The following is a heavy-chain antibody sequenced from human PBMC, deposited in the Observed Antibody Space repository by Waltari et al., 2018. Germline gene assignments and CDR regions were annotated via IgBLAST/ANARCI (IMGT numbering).Heavy chain of an antibody. Sequence: EVQLVESGGGLVQPGGSLRLSCVASGFIFSTYWMDWVRQAPGKGLVWVSRINSDGSSTTYADSVKGQFTISRDNAKNTLYLHMSSLRAEDTAVYYCVRENIAAAGLESWGQGTLVTV. D-gene: IGHD6-13*01. J-gene: IGHJ4*02. CDR3: VRENIAAAGLES. V-gene: IGHV3-74*01. CDR1: GFIFSTYW. CDR2: INSDGSST.